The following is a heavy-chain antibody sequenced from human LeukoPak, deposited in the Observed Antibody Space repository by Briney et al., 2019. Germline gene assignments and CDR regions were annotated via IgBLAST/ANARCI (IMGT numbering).Heavy chain of an antibody. Sequence: SETLSLTCTVSGGSISSSSYYWGWIRQPPGKGLEWIGNIYYSGRTYDNPSFKSRVTISVDTSKNHFSLRLSSVTAADTAVYYCARVDSSGPIDHWGQGTLVTVSS. V-gene: IGHV4-39*02. CDR1: GGSISSSSYY. CDR3: ARVDSSGPIDH. D-gene: IGHD6-19*01. J-gene: IGHJ4*02. CDR2: IYYSGRT.